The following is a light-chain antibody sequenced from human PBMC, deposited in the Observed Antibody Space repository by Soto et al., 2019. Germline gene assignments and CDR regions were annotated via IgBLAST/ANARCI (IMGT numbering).Light chain of an antibody. J-gene: IGLJ2*01. CDR3: SSYTSSSTRGGV. Sequence: QSALTQPASVSGSPGQSITISCTGTSSDVGGYNYVSWYQQHPGKAPKLMIYDVSNRPSGVSNRFSGSKSGNTASLTISGLQAEDDDDYYCSSYTSSSTRGGVFGGGTKLTVL. V-gene: IGLV2-14*01. CDR2: DVS. CDR1: SSDVGGYNY.